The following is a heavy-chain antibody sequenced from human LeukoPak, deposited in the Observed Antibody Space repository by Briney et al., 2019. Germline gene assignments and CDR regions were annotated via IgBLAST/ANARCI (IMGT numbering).Heavy chain of an antibody. CDR2: IIPIFGTA. CDR3: ATRHSSGWYELPPHY. Sequence: SVKVSCKASGGTFSSYAISWVRQAPGQGLEWMGGIIPIFGTANYAQKFQGRVTMTEDTSTDTAYMELSSLRSEDTAVYYCATRHSSGWYELPPHYWGQGTLVTVSS. J-gene: IGHJ4*02. CDR1: GGTFSSYA. D-gene: IGHD6-19*01. V-gene: IGHV1-69*06.